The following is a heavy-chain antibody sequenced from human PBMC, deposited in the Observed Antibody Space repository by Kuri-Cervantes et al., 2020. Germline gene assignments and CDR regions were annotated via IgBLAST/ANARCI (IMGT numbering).Heavy chain of an antibody. CDR2: IIGDGGSA. CDR1: GFTFSSYG. D-gene: IGHD6-19*01. J-gene: IGHJ4*02. CDR3: AKHRSGIAVAASNY. Sequence: ETLSLTCAASGFTFSSYGMHWVRQAPGKGLEWVSTIIGDGGSAYYADSVKGRFTISRDNSKNTLYLQMNSLRAEDTAIYYCAKHRSGIAVAASNYWGQGTLVTVSS. V-gene: IGHV3-23*01.